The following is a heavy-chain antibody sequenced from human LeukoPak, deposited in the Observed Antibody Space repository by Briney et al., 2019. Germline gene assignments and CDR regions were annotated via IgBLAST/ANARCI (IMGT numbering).Heavy chain of an antibody. CDR2: ISYDGSNK. D-gene: IGHD3-10*01. CDR3: ASLQFITYYYGSGSSPDY. J-gene: IGHJ4*02. CDR1: GFTFSSYA. Sequence: QSGGSLRLSCAASGFTFSSYAMHWVRQAPGKGLEWVAVISYDGSNKYYADSVKDRFTISRDNSKNTLYLQMNSLRAEDTAVYYCASLQFITYYYGSGSSPDYWGQGTLVTVSS. V-gene: IGHV3-30-3*01.